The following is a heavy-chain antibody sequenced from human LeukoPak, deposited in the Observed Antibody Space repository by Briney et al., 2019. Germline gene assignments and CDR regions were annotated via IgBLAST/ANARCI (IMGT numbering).Heavy chain of an antibody. Sequence: SETLSLTCTVSGYSISSGYYWGWIRQPPGKGLEWIGSIYHSGSTYYNPSLKSRVTISVDTSKNQSSLKLSSVTAADTAVYYCARDRHNWNYVFNWFDPWGQGTLVTVSS. V-gene: IGHV4-38-2*02. J-gene: IGHJ5*02. CDR2: IYHSGST. CDR1: GYSISSGYY. CDR3: ARDRHNWNYVFNWFDP. D-gene: IGHD1-7*01.